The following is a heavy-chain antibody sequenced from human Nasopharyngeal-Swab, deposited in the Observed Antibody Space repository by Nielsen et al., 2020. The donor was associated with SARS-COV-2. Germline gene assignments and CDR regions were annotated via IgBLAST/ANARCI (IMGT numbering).Heavy chain of an antibody. J-gene: IGHJ4*02. D-gene: IGHD6-19*01. Sequence: GESLKISCAASGFSVSGNTYMSWVRQAPGKGLEWVSTIHADGNTYYADSVRGRFTSSRDNSKNTVYLQMSSLSVEDTAVYYCAKDHSSCWGGDYWGQGTLVAVSS. V-gene: IGHV3-53*05. CDR2: IHADGNT. CDR1: GFSVSGNTY. CDR3: AKDHSSCWGGDY.